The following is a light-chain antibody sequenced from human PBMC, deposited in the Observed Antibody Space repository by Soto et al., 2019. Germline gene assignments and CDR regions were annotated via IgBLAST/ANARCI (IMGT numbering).Light chain of an antibody. Sequence: QSVLTQPPSVSAAPGQKVTISCSGSSSNIGNNYVSWYQQLPGTAPKLLIYDNNKRPSGIPDRFSGSKSGTSATLGVTGLQTGDEADYYCGTWDSSLSAVAFGGGTKATVL. CDR1: SSNIGNNY. J-gene: IGLJ2*01. CDR2: DNN. V-gene: IGLV1-51*01. CDR3: GTWDSSLSAVA.